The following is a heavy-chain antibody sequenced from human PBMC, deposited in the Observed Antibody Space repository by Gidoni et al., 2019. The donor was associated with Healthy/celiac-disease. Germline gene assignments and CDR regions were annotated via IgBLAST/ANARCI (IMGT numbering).Heavy chain of an antibody. D-gene: IGHD4-17*01. CDR3: ARNDYGGQVDY. CDR2: IYYSGST. CDR1: GGSISSSSYY. Sequence: QLQLQESGPGLVKPSETLSLTCPVSGGSISSSSYYWGWIRQPPGTGLEWIGSIYYSGSTYYNPSLKSRVTISVDTSKNQFSLKLSSVTAADTAVYYCARNDYGGQVDYWGQGTLVTVSS. J-gene: IGHJ4*02. V-gene: IGHV4-39*01.